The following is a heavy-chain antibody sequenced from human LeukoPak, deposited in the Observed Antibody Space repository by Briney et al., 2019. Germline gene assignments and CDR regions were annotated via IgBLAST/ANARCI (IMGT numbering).Heavy chain of an antibody. CDR2: MYTSGDT. D-gene: IGHD5-24*01. Sequence: PSETLSLTCSVYGDSISNYWWNWIRQRAGKELEWIGRMYTSGDTNYNPSLKSRVTMSVDTSKNQVSLRLTSVIAADTAVYYCARGSREMATIFDYWGQGTLVIVSS. J-gene: IGHJ4*02. CDR1: GDSISNYW. CDR3: ARGSREMATIFDY. V-gene: IGHV4-4*07.